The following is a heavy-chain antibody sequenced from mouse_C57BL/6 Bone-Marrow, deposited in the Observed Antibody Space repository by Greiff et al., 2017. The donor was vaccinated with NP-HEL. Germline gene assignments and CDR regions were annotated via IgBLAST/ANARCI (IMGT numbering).Heavy chain of an antibody. Sequence: VKLQQSGAELVRPGTSVKVSCKASGYAFTNYLLEWVKQRPGQGLEWIGVINPGSGGTNYNEKFKGKATLTADKSSSTAYMQLSSLTSDDSAVYFCARQGDYDRGFDYWGQGTTLTVSS. CDR1: GYAFTNYL. D-gene: IGHD2-4*01. CDR2: INPGSGGT. J-gene: IGHJ2*01. CDR3: ARQGDYDRGFDY. V-gene: IGHV1-54*01.